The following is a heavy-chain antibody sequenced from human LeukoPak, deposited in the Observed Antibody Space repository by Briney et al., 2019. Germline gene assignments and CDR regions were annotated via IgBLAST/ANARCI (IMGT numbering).Heavy chain of an antibody. J-gene: IGHJ6*02. CDR2: ISSSSSYI. CDR3: ARDQVAVAGGYYYYYGMDV. D-gene: IGHD6-19*01. CDR1: GFAFSSYS. Sequence: GGSLRLSCAASGFAFSSYSMNWVRQAPGKGLEWVSSISSSSSYIYYADSVKGRFTISRDNAKNSLYLQMNSLRAEDTAVYYCARDQVAVAGGYYYYYGMDVWGQGTTVTVSS. V-gene: IGHV3-21*01.